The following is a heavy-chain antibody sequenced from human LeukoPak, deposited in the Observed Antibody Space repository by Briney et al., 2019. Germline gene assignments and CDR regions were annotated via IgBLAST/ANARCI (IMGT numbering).Heavy chain of an antibody. CDR1: GFTFSSYV. Sequence: GRSLRLSCAASGFTFSSYVMHWVRQAPGKGLEWVSSISSSSIYIYYADSLKGRFTISRDNAKNSLYLQMNSLRAEDTAVYYCARGRDGYNLVDAFDIWGQGIMVTVSS. J-gene: IGHJ3*02. V-gene: IGHV3-21*01. D-gene: IGHD5-24*01. CDR2: ISSSSIYI. CDR3: ARGRDGYNLVDAFDI.